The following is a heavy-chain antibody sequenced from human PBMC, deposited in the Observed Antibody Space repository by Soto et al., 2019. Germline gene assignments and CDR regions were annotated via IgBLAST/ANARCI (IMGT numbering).Heavy chain of an antibody. CDR1: GFTFSVYT. Sequence: EELLVESGGGLVKGGGSVRLSCVASGFTFSVYTMMWVRQAPGKGLEWVAAISDDSSTMRYADSVKGRFSISRDNAKNSLFLEMNSLRVEDTGMYYCVKEAEICTGSCYKNGLDVWGQGTTVTVSS. CDR2: ISDDSSTM. D-gene: IGHD2-8*02. CDR3: VKEAEICTGSCYKNGLDV. J-gene: IGHJ6*02. V-gene: IGHV3-21*02.